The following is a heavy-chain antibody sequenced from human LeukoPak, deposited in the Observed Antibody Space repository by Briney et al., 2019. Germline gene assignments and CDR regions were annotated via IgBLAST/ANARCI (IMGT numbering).Heavy chain of an antibody. Sequence: KPSETLSLTCTVSGGSIGIYYWSWIRQPAGKGLEWIGRIYTNGGTNYNPSLKSRVTMSVDTSKNQFSLKLSSVTAADTAVYYCATKYSSGWYWYFDLWGRGTLVTVSS. CDR3: ATKYSSGWYWYFDL. CDR1: GGSIGIYY. CDR2: IYTNGGT. J-gene: IGHJ2*01. V-gene: IGHV4-4*07. D-gene: IGHD6-19*01.